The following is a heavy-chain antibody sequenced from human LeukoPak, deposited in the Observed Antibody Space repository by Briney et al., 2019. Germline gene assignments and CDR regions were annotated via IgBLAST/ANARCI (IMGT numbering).Heavy chain of an antibody. CDR3: ARQYYDILTGYDRGDAFDI. V-gene: IGHV4-59*08. J-gene: IGHJ3*02. CDR2: IYYSGST. CDR1: GGSISSYY. D-gene: IGHD3-9*01. Sequence: SETLSLTCTVSGGSISSYYWSWIRQPPGKGLEWIGYIYYSGSTNYNPSFKSRVTISVDTSKNQFSLKLSSVTAADTAVYYCARQYYDILTGYDRGDAFDIWGQGTMVTVSS.